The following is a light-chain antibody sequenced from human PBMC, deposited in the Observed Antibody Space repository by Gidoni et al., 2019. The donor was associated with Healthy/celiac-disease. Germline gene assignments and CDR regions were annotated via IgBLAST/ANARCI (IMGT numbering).Light chain of an antibody. V-gene: IGKV1-9*01. Sequence: DIQLTQSPSFLSASVVARVTITCRASQGISSYLAWYQQKPGKAPKLLIYAASTLQSGVPSRFSGSGSGTEFTLTSSSLQPEDFATYYCQQLNSYSYTFGQGTKLEIK. CDR2: AAS. CDR3: QQLNSYSYT. J-gene: IGKJ2*01. CDR1: QGISSY.